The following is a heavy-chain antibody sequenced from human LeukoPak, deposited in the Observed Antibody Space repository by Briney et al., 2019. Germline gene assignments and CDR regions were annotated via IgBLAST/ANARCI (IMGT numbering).Heavy chain of an antibody. J-gene: IGHJ4*02. Sequence: PGGSLRLSCAASEFTFRSYGMSWVRQAPGKGLECVSSISGSGGSTQYADSVQGRFAISRDNSKNTLYLQMNSLRAEDTAVYYCAKDRSYSSSWSFDYWGQGTLVTVSS. CDR3: AKDRSYSSSWSFDY. CDR2: ISGSGGST. D-gene: IGHD6-6*01. V-gene: IGHV3-23*01. CDR1: EFTFRSYG.